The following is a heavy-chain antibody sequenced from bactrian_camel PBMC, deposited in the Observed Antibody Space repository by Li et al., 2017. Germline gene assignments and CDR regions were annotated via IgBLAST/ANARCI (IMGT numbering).Heavy chain of an antibody. J-gene: IGHJ6*01. Sequence: HVQLVESGGGSVQAGGSLRLSCAVSGDSSSTNCMGWVRQAPGKEREGVAQMYSGESSTYYADSVKGRFTISRDNAKNMVYLHVTSLKPEDTGVYYCVRDYKSGDYRDDFGYWGQGTQVTVS. CDR2: MYSGESST. CDR1: GDSSSTNC. CDR3: VRDYKSGDYRDDFGY. D-gene: IGHD4*01. V-gene: IGHV3S1*01.